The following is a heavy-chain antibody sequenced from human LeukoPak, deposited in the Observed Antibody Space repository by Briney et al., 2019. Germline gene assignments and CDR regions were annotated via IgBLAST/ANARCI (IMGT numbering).Heavy chain of an antibody. CDR3: ARNRAAAGDWLDP. Sequence: PGGSLRISCAASGFTFSAYGVHWVRQAPGKGLEWVAFIRYDGRIKNYADSVKGRFTISRDNSKSTLYLQMNSLTTEDTSLYYCARNRAAAGDWLDPWGQGTLVIVSS. CDR1: GFTFSAYG. CDR2: IRYDGRIK. D-gene: IGHD6-13*01. J-gene: IGHJ5*02. V-gene: IGHV3-30*02.